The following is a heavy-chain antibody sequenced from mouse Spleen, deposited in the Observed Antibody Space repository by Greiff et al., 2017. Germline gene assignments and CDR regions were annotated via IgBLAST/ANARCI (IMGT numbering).Heavy chain of an antibody. CDR3: ARHGYGESYYAMDY. V-gene: IGHV2-6-1*01. CDR2: IWSDGST. Sequence: QVQLKESGPGLVAPSQSLSITCTVSGFSLTSYGVHWVRQPPGKGLEWLVVIWSDGSTTYNSALKSRLSISKDNSKSQVFLKMNSLQTDDTAMYYCARHGYGESYYAMDYWGQGTSVTVSS. J-gene: IGHJ4*01. CDR1: GFSLTSYG. D-gene: IGHD2-13*01.